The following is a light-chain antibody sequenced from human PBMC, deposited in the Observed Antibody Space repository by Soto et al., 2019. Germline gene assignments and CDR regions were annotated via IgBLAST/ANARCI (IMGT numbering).Light chain of an antibody. J-gene: IGKJ4*01. CDR2: AAS. CDR1: QGITSY. Sequence: AIQVTQSPSSLSASVGDRVTITCRASQGITSYLAWYQQKPGKAPKLLIYAASALQTGVSSRFSGSGYGTDFALTISNLQPEDFATYYCLQDYTYPLTFGGGTKVEIK. CDR3: LQDYTYPLT. V-gene: IGKV1-6*01.